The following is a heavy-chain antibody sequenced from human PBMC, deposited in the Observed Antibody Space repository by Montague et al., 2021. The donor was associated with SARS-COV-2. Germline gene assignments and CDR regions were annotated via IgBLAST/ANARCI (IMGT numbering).Heavy chain of an antibody. CDR2: ISYDGSNK. CDR3: ARESGSFHDGGYFDY. V-gene: IGHV3-30*04. CDR1: GFTFSSYA. J-gene: IGHJ4*02. D-gene: IGHD1-26*01. Sequence: SLRLSCAASGFTFSSYAMHWVRQAPGKGLEWVAVISYDGSNKHYADSVKGRFTISRDNSKSTLYLQVNSLRAEDTAVYYCARESGSFHDGGYFDYWGQGSLVTVSS.